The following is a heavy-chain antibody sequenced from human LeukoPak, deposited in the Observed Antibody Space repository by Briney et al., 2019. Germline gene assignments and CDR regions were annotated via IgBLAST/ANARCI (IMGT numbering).Heavy chain of an antibody. Sequence: GRSLRLSCVASGLAFSSYSMHWVRQAPGKGLEWVGVISYDGSDEYYTDSVKGRFTISRDNSKDTVYLQMNSLRADDTAVYYCARDFTPEWFDIHWGQGTLVTVS. CDR2: ISYDGSDE. CDR1: GLAFSSYS. D-gene: IGHD3-3*01. CDR3: ARDFTPEWFDIH. J-gene: IGHJ4*02. V-gene: IGHV3-30*04.